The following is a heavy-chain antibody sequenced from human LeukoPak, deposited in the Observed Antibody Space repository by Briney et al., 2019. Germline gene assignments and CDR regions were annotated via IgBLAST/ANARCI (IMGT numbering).Heavy chain of an antibody. V-gene: IGHV3-23*01. CDR2: ISGSGGST. CDR1: GGSLNGHY. CDR3: AKDLDSSADY. D-gene: IGHD6-6*01. J-gene: IGHJ4*02. Sequence: ETLSLTCAVYGGSLNGHYWSWIRQPPGKGLEWVSAISGSGGSTYYADSVKGRFTISRDNSKNTLYLQMNSLRAEDTAVYYCAKDLDSSADYWGQGTLVTVSS.